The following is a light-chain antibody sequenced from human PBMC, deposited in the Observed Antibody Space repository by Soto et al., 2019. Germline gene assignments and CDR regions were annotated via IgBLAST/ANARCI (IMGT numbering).Light chain of an antibody. CDR1: QSVSSSY. V-gene: IGKV3-20*01. Sequence: EIVLTQSPGTLSLSPGERATLSCRASQSVSSSYLAWYQQKPGQAPRLLIYGASSRATGIPDRFSGSGSGTDFTLTISRLEPEDFAVYYCQQYGRWWTFGQGNKGEIK. J-gene: IGKJ1*01. CDR2: GAS. CDR3: QQYGRWWT.